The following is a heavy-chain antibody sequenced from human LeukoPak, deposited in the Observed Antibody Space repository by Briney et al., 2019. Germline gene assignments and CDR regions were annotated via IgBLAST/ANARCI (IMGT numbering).Heavy chain of an antibody. CDR3: ATTPIFGDAFDL. Sequence: ASLKLSCKVSGYTLTSLSIHRLRQAPGKGLEWMGGFDPEGAETIYAQTLQGRVTLTEDTSTDTAYMELSSLRSEDTAVYYCATTPIFGDAFDLWGQGTMVTVSS. J-gene: IGHJ3*01. V-gene: IGHV1-24*01. CDR1: GYTLTSLS. CDR2: FDPEGAET. D-gene: IGHD3-3*02.